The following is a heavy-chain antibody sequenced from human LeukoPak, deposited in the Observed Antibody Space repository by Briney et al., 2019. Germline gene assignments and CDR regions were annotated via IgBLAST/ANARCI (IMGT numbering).Heavy chain of an antibody. CDR3: ARGKKAAAGYLFDY. CDR2: IYYSGST. J-gene: IGHJ4*02. Sequence: SETLSLTCTVSGGSISSYYWSWIRQPPGKGLEWIGYIYYSGSTNYNPSLKSRVTISVDTSKNQFSLKLSSVTAADTAVYYCARGKKAAAGYLFDYWGQGTLVTVSS. D-gene: IGHD6-13*01. CDR1: GGSISSYY. V-gene: IGHV4-59*01.